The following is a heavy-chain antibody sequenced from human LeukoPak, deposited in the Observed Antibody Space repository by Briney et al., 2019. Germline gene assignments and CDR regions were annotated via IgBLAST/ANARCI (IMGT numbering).Heavy chain of an antibody. Sequence: PGGSLRLSCAASGFTFSSYEMNWVRQAPGKGLEWVSYISSSGSTIYYADSVKGRFTISRDNAKNSLYLQMNSLRAEDTAVYYCARGYYLWNWFDPWGQGTLVTVSS. V-gene: IGHV3-48*03. D-gene: IGHD3-22*01. J-gene: IGHJ5*02. CDR2: ISSSGSTI. CDR1: GFTFSSYE. CDR3: ARGYYLWNWFDP.